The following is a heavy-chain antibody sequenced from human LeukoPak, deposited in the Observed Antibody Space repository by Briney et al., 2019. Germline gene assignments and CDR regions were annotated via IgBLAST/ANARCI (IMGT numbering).Heavy chain of an antibody. J-gene: IGHJ6*03. Sequence: SETLSLTCTVSGGSISSYYWSWIRQPPGKGLEGIGYIYYSGSTNYNPSLKSRVTISVDTSKNQFSLKLSSVTAADTAVYYCARGGIAARRPTIYYYYYCMDVWGKGTTVTVSS. D-gene: IGHD6-6*01. CDR1: GGSISSYY. CDR3: ARGGIAARRPTIYYYYYCMDV. V-gene: IGHV4-59*01. CDR2: IYYSGST.